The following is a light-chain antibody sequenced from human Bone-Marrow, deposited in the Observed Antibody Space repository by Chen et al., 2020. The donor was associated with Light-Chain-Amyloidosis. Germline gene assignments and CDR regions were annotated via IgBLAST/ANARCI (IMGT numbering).Light chain of an antibody. J-gene: IGLJ2*01. CDR3: SSFTRNNALV. Sequence: QSALTQPASVSGSPRQSITISFTGTSSDVGGYNYVSWYQQHPGKAPKLIIYDVTYRPSGVSNRFSGSKSGNTASLTISGLQAEDEADYYCSSFTRNNALVFGGGTKLTVL. CDR2: DVT. V-gene: IGLV2-14*03. CDR1: SSDVGGYNY.